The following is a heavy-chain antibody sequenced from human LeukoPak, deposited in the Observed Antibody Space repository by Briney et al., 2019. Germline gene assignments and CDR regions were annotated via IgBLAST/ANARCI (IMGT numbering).Heavy chain of an antibody. Sequence: GGSLRLSCAASGFTFSSYAMSWVRQAPGKGLEWVSAISGSGGSTYYADSVKGRFTISRDNSKDTLYLQMNSLRAEDTAVYYCARGCSGGSCYSILRFPSTKYYMDVWGKGTTVTVSS. D-gene: IGHD2-15*01. CDR1: GFTFSSYA. CDR3: ARGCSGGSCYSILRFPSTKYYMDV. V-gene: IGHV3-23*01. CDR2: ISGSGGST. J-gene: IGHJ6*03.